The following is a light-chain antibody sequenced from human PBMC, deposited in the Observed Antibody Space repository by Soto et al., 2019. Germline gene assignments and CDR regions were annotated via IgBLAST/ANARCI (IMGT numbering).Light chain of an antibody. CDR2: DAS. Sequence: DIHMTQSPSSLSASVGDRVTITCRASQGIRSSLAWFQQKPETAPKSLIYDASSLHSGVPSRFSAAGSGTEFTLTINSLQPEDFATYYCHQYQAYPITFGQGTRLEIK. CDR1: QGIRSS. CDR3: HQYQAYPIT. V-gene: IGKV1D-16*01. J-gene: IGKJ5*01.